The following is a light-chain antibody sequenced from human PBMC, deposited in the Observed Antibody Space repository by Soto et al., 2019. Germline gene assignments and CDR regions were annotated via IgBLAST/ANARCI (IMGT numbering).Light chain of an antibody. CDR1: QSLLYSNGYNY. CDR2: LGS. Sequence: IVLTQSPLSLPVTPGEPASISCRSSQSLLYSNGYNYLNWYLQKPGQSPQLLIYLGSHRASGVPDRFSGSGSGTDFTLNISGVEAEDVGVYYCMQVLQTPFTFGPGTKVDIK. J-gene: IGKJ3*01. CDR3: MQVLQTPFT. V-gene: IGKV2-28*01.